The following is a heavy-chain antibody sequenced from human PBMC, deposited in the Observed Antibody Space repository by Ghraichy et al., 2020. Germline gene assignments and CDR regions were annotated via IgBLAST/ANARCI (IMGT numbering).Heavy chain of an antibody. V-gene: IGHV4-39*01. J-gene: IGHJ4*02. CDR2: MYYSGST. Sequence: SETLSLTCTVSSGSISSSSYYWGWIRQPPGKGLEWIGSMYYSGSTYYNPSLKTRVTMSEDTSKNQFSLRLSSVTAADTAVYYCARQHYDFWSGYYRSPFDYWGQGTLVTVSS. CDR3: ARQHYDFWSGYYRSPFDY. CDR1: SGSISSSSYY. D-gene: IGHD3-3*01.